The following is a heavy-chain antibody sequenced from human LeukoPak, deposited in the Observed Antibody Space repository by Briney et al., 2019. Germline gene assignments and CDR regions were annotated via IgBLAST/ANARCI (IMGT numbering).Heavy chain of an antibody. J-gene: IGHJ4*02. V-gene: IGHV3-23*01. CDR1: GFTFSSYA. D-gene: IGHD3-22*01. Sequence: GGSLRLSCAASGFTFSSYAMSWVRQAPGKGLEWVSAISGSGGSTYYADSVKGRFTISRDNSKNTLYLQMNSLRAEDTAVYYCAKDRRGSYGPPRPYDSSGPFDYWGQGTLVTVSS. CDR2: ISGSGGST. CDR3: AKDRRGSYGPPRPYDSSGPFDY.